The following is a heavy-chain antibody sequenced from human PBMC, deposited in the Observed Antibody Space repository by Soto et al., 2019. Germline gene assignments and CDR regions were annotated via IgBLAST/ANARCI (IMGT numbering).Heavy chain of an antibody. D-gene: IGHD6-6*01. V-gene: IGHV4-34*01. CDR1: GGSFSGYY. Sequence: PSETLSLTCAVYGGSFSGYYWSWIRQPPGKGLEWIGEINHSGSTNYNPSLKSRVTISVDTSKNQFSLKLSSVTAADTAVYYCARGWSIAALDYWGQGTLVTVSS. CDR2: INHSGST. J-gene: IGHJ4*02. CDR3: ARGWSIAALDY.